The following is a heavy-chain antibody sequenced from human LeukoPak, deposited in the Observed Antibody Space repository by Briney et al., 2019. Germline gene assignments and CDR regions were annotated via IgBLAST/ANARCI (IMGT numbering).Heavy chain of an antibody. CDR3: ARDLLTVTGTDY. J-gene: IGHJ4*02. V-gene: IGHV3-30*04. CDR2: ISYHGSST. D-gene: IGHD6-19*01. CDR1: GFIVSNYA. Sequence: GGSLRLSPAASGFIVSNYAMHCVRRAPGTGLEWVAAISYHGSSTYYADSVKGRFTISRDNSRDTLYLQMNSLGVEDTAVYYCARDLLTVTGTDYWGQGTLVTVSS.